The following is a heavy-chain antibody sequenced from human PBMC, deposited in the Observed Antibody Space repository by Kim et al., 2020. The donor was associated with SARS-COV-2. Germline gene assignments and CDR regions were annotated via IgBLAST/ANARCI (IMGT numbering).Heavy chain of an antibody. Sequence: SETLSLTCTASGESLDNYYWSFIRQAPGQGLEWIGYIYNTVTTHFNPALKSLATVSMDMSKSQFSLKLRSMTAADTAVYYCARWGPLFCSSGYYLSWGQG. J-gene: IGHJ1*01. CDR1: GESLDNYY. CDR3: ARWGPLFCSSGYYLS. V-gene: IGHV4-59*01. CDR2: IYNTVTT. D-gene: IGHD3-22*01.